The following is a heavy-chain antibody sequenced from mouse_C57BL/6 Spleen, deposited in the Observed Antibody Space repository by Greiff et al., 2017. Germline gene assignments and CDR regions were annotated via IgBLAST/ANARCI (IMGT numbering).Heavy chain of an antibody. CDR2: IYPGDGDT. CDR3: ARYRVYGSGGYYFDY. CDR1: GYAFSSSW. D-gene: IGHD1-1*01. Sequence: QVQLQQSGPELVKPGASVKISCKASGYAFSSSWMNWVKQRPGKGLEWIGRIYPGDGDTNYNGKFKGKATLTADKSSSTAYMQLSSLTSEDSAVYFCARYRVYGSGGYYFDYWGQGTTLTVSS. J-gene: IGHJ2*01. V-gene: IGHV1-82*01.